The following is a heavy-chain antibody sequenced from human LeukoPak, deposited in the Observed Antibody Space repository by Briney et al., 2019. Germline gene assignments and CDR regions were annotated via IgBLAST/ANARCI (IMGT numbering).Heavy chain of an antibody. V-gene: IGHV3-7*01. D-gene: IGHD4-17*01. CDR2: ISQDGDEQ. CDR1: GLSLSSFW. J-gene: IGHJ4*02. CDR3: ARDQGSTTVTPKPNFDY. Sequence: GGSLRLSCAASGLSLSSFWMSWVRQAPGKGLEWVAMISQDGDEQYYVDSVKGRFTISRANSENSLFLQMNSLRAEDTAVYYCARDQGSTTVTPKPNFDYWGQGTLVTVSS.